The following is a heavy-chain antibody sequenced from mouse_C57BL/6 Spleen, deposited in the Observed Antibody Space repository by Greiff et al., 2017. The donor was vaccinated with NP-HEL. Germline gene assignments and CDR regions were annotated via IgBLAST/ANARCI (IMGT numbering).Heavy chain of an antibody. D-gene: IGHD1-1*01. CDR1: DSEVFPIAY. V-gene: IGHV15-2*01. Sequence: QVQLKESGSELRSPGSSVKLSCKDFDSEVFPIAYMSWVRQKPGHGFEWIGGILPSIGRTIYGEKFEDKATLDADTLSNTAYLELNSLTSEDSAIYYCARGDGSSPHWYFDVWGTGTTVTVSS. CDR3: ARGDGSSPHWYFDV. J-gene: IGHJ1*03. CDR2: ILPSIGRT.